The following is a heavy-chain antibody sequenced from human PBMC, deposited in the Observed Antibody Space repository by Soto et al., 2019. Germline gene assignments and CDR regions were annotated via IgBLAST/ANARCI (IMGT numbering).Heavy chain of an antibody. V-gene: IGHV4-39*01. CDR2: IYFIGMWT. CDR1: GDFISNTTYY. Sequence: ASETLSLTCSVSGDFISNTTYYWGWVRQAPGKGLEWAGRIYFIGMWTSSYNPFFKWRVTMAVDTSKNYAYYKLPSVTAADTAVYYCARPTYSIGTMGYYPFDYWGDGTLVTVSS. J-gene: IGHJ4*01. D-gene: IGHD6-25*01. CDR3: ARPTYSIGTMGYYPFDY.